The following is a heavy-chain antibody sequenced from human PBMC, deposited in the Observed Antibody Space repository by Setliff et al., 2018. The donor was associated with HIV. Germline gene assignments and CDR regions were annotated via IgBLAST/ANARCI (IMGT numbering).Heavy chain of an antibody. CDR3: ARGGRKDLTDN. CDR1: GGSISISSHY. J-gene: IGHJ4*02. D-gene: IGHD3-16*01. V-gene: IGHV4-39*01. CDR2: IYHSGIT. Sequence: SETLSLTCTVSGGSISISSHYWGWIRQPPGKGLEWIGRIYHSGITYYNASLKSRVSISVDTSKNQFSVKLNSVTAADTAVYYCARGGRKDLTDNWGQGTLVTVSS.